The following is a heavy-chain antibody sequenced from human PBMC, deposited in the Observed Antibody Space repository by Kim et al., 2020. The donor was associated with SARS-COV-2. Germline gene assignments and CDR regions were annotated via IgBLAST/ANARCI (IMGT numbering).Heavy chain of an antibody. J-gene: IGHJ4*02. CDR1: GFTFSSYA. CDR2: ISGSGGST. Sequence: GGSLRLSCAASGFTFSSYAMSWVRQAPGKGLEWVSAISGSGGSTYYADSVKGRFTISRDNSKNTLYLQMNSLRAEDTAVYYCAKGATVEPNILYYFDYWGQGTLVTVSS. V-gene: IGHV3-23*01. D-gene: IGHD4-17*01. CDR3: AKGATVEPNILYYFDY.